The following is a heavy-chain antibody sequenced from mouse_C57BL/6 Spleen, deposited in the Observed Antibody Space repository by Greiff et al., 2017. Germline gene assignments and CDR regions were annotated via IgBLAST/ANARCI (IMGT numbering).Heavy chain of an antibody. Sequence: ELQLQESGGDLVKPGGSLKLSCAASGFTFSSYGMSWVRQTPDKRLEWVATISSGGSSPYYPDSVKGRFPISRDNAKNPLYLQMSSLKSEDTARYYCAIDYDVGFAYWGQGTLVTVSA. CDR3: AIDYDVGFAY. D-gene: IGHD2-4*01. CDR1: GFTFSSYG. V-gene: IGHV5-6*01. CDR2: ISSGGSSP. J-gene: IGHJ3*01.